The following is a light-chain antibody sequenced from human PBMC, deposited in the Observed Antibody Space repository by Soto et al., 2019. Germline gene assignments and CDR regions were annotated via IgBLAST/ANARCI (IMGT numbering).Light chain of an antibody. CDR2: EVS. J-gene: IGKJ5*01. CDR3: MQGTQLPPT. CDR1: QSLLHITGETF. V-gene: IGKV2-29*03. Sequence: DVVMTQTPLSLSVAPGQPASISCKSSQSLLHITGETFLFWYLQKPGQSPQLLIYEVSTRVSGVPDRFSGSGSGTDFTLEISRVETDDVGIYYCMQGTQLPPTFGQGTRLEN.